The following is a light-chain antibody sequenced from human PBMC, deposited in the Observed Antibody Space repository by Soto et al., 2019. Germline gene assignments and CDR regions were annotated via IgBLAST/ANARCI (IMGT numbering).Light chain of an antibody. CDR3: QQRSNWPGT. CDR2: DAS. CDR1: QSVSSY. V-gene: IGKV3-11*01. Sequence: EIVLTQSPATLSLSPGERATLSCRASQSVSSYLAWYQQKPGQAPRLLIYDASNRATGIPARFSGSGSGTDFPLTISILEPEDFAVYYCQQRSNWPGTFGPGTKLDIK. J-gene: IGKJ3*01.